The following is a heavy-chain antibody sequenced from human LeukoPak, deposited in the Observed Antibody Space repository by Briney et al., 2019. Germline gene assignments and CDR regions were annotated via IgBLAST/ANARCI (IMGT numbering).Heavy chain of an antibody. D-gene: IGHD3-9*01. CDR3: AREGSNYDILTGYLTYYYYYYMDV. CDR2: ISSSSNTI. CDR1: GFTFSIYS. J-gene: IGHJ6*03. Sequence: PGESLRLSCTASGFTFSIYSMNWVRQAPGKGLEWVSYISSSSNTIHYADSVKGRFTISRDNAKNSLYLQMNSLRAEDTAVYYCAREGSNYDILTGYLTYYYYYYMDVWGKGTTVTVSS. V-gene: IGHV3-48*04.